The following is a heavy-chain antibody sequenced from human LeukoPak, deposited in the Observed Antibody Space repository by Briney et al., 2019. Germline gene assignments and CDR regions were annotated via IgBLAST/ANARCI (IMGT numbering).Heavy chain of an antibody. J-gene: IGHJ4*02. CDR3: VRELGGTYSIDY. Sequence: ASVKVSCKASGYTFNSYGISWVRQAPGQGLEWMGWISGYNGNTNYAQKLQGRVTLTTDTSTSTAYMELRSLRSGDTAVYYCVRELGGTYSIDYWGQGTLVTVSS. CDR2: ISGYNGNT. CDR1: GYTFNSYG. D-gene: IGHD6-19*01. V-gene: IGHV1-18*01.